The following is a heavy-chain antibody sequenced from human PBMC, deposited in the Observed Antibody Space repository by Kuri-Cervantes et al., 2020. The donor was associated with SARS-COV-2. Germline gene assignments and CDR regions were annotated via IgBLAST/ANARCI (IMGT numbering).Heavy chain of an antibody. D-gene: IGHD3-9*01. CDR1: GASITSGGYS. CDR2: IYPGGST. J-gene: IGHJ3*01. V-gene: IGHV4-30-2*01. CDR3: ARVLDFDHHGFDV. Sequence: LRLCCVVSGASITSGGYSWSWVRQPPGEGLEWIGFIYPGGSTSYNPSLQSRVTISMDGSENQFSLRLTSVTAADTAVYYCARVLDFDHHGFDVWGQGTLVTVSS.